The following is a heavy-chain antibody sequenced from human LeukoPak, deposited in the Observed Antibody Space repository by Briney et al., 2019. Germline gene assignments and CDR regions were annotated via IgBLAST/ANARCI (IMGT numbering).Heavy chain of an antibody. CDR1: GFTFSNYA. J-gene: IGHJ4*02. CDR2: ISSSGGTT. CDR3: AKSLHYFDY. Sequence: PGGSLRLSCADSGFTFSNYAMSWVRQAPGKGLEWVSAISSSGGTTYYADSVRGRFTISRDNSKNTLYLQMNSLRAEDTAVYYCAKSLHYFDYWGQGTLVTVST. V-gene: IGHV3-23*01.